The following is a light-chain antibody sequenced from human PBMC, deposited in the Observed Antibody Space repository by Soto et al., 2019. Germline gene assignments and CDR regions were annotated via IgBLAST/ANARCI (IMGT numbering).Light chain of an antibody. Sequence: QSVLTKPASVSGSPGQSITFSCTGTSSDVGSYNLVSWYQQHPGKAPKLMIYEVSKRPSGVSNRFSGSKSGNTASLTISGLQAEDEADYYCCSYAGSSFYVFGTGTKVTVL. V-gene: IGLV2-23*02. CDR3: CSYAGSSFYV. J-gene: IGLJ1*01. CDR1: SSDVGSYNL. CDR2: EVS.